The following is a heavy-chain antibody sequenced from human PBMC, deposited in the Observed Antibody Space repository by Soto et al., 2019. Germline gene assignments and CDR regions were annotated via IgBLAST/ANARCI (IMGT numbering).Heavy chain of an antibody. CDR2: IYPGDSDT. CDR1: GYSFTSYW. CDR3: ARPEYGQLGAHGAFDI. V-gene: IGHV5-51*01. J-gene: IGHJ3*02. D-gene: IGHD5-18*01. Sequence: PGESLKISCKGSGYSFTSYWIGWVRQMPGKGLEWMGIIYPGDSDTRYSPSFQGQVTISADKSISTAYLQWSSLKASDTAMYYCARPEYGQLGAHGAFDIWGQGTMVTVSS.